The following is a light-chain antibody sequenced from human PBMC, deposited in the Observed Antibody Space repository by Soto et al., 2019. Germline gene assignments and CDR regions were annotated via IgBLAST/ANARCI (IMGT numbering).Light chain of an antibody. CDR3: QQYDPSPVT. J-gene: IGKJ1*01. V-gene: IGKV3-20*01. CDR1: QSISSSY. Sequence: EVVLTQSPGTLSLSPGESATLSCRASQSISSSYLAWYQQKPGQAPRLLIYGASSRATGVPDRISGSGSGSDFTLSISSLEPEDFEVYYCQQYDPSPVTFGQGPKVEMK. CDR2: GAS.